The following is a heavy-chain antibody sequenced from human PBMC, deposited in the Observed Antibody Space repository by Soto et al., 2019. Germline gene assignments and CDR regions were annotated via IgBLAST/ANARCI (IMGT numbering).Heavy chain of an antibody. CDR3: ARGPYCTNGVCYLFDY. J-gene: IGHJ4*02. CDR1: GYTFTSYA. V-gene: IGHV1-3*01. CDR2: INAGNGNT. D-gene: IGHD2-8*01. Sequence: ASVKLSCKASGYTFTSYAMHWVRQAPGQRLEWMGWINAGNGNTKYSQKFQGRVTITRDTSASTAYMELSSLRSEDTAVYYCARGPYCTNGVCYLFDYWGQGTLVTVSS.